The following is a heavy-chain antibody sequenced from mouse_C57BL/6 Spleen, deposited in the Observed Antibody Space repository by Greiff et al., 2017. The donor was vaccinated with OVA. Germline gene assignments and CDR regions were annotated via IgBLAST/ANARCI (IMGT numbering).Heavy chain of an antibody. Sequence: EVQLQESGPELVKPGASVKMSCKASGYTFTDYNMHWVKQSHGKSLEWIGYINPNNGGTSYNQKFKGKATLTVNKSSSTAYMELRSLTSEESAVYYCARGGVVATGPWYFDVWGTGTTVTVSS. J-gene: IGHJ1*03. CDR1: GYTFTDYN. CDR3: ARGGVVATGPWYFDV. CDR2: INPNNGGT. D-gene: IGHD1-1*01. V-gene: IGHV1-22*01.